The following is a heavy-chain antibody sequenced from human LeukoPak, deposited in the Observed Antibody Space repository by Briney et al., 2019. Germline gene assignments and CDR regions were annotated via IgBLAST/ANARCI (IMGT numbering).Heavy chain of an antibody. CDR1: GFTFSSYW. D-gene: IGHD3-10*01. J-gene: IGHJ4*02. V-gene: IGHV3-74*01. CDR2: INSDGSIT. Sequence: GGSLRLSCGASGFTFSSYWMPWVRQAPGKGLVWISRINSDGSITSYADSVKGRFTISRDNAKNTLYLQMNSLRAEDTAVYYCARGNYYGQDYWGQGTLVTVSS. CDR3: ARGNYYGQDY.